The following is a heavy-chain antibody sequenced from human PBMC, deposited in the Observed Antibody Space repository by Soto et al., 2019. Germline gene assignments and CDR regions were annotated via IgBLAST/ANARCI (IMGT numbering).Heavy chain of an antibody. V-gene: IGHV4-30-4*01. CDR1: GGSISSGDYY. D-gene: IGHD4-17*01. CDR2: IYYSGST. J-gene: IGHJ1*01. CDR3: ARDLGYGDYRAEYFQH. Sequence: PSETLSLTCTVSGGSISSGDYYWSWIRQPPGKGLEWIGYIYYSGSTYYNPSLKSRVTISVDTSKNQFSLKLSSVTAADTAVYYCARDLGYGDYRAEYFQHWGQGTLVTVPQ.